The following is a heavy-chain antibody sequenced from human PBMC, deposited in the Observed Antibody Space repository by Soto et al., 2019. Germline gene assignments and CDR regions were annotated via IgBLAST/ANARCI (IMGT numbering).Heavy chain of an antibody. D-gene: IGHD3-3*01. CDR2: INPSGGST. J-gene: IGHJ3*02. CDR3: ASSEGVETNAFDI. V-gene: IGHV1-46*01. CDR1: GYTFTSYY. Sequence: ASVKVSCKASGYTFTSYYMHWVRQAPGQGLEWMGIINPSGGSTSYAQKFQGRVTMTRDTSTSTVYMELSRLRSEDTAVYYCASSEGVETNAFDIWGQGTMVTVSS.